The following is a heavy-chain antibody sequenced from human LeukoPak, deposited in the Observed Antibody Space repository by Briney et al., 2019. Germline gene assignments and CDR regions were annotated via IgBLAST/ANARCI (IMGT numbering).Heavy chain of an antibody. J-gene: IGHJ4*02. CDR2: ISSSGGYI. Sequence: GGSLRLSCAASGFTFSNYNMNWVRQAPGKGLEWVSSISSSGGYIYYADSVKDRFTISRDNAKNSLYLQMNSLRAEDTAVYYCARVDPGSYLMFYYVDFWGQGTLVTVSS. CDR1: GFTFSNYN. D-gene: IGHD3-10*01. V-gene: IGHV3-21*01. CDR3: ARVDPGSYLMFYYVDF.